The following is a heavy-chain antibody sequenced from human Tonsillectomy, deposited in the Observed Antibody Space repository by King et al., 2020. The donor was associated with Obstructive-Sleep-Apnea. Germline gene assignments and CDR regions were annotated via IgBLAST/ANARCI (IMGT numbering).Heavy chain of an antibody. D-gene: IGHD6-19*01. J-gene: IGHJ4*02. Sequence: VQLQESGPVLVRPSGTLSLTCAVSGGAISSSHWGSWGCQPPGEGGERIVETDRGCTNYNPSLKTRVTISAEMSKNKTYLKLTSVTAADTGVYYCAREAISGWYSFDYWGQGALVTVSS. CDR2: TDRGCT. V-gene: IGHV4-4*02. CDR1: GGAISSSHW. CDR3: AREAISGWYSFDY.